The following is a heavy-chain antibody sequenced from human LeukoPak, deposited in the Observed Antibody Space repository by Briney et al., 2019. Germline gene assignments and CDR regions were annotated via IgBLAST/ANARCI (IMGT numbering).Heavy chain of an antibody. CDR3: ARDEKGAAAGTFDY. Sequence: GGSLRLSCAASGFTFSSYSMNWVRQAPGKGLEWVSYISSSSSTIYYADSVKGRFTISRDNAKNSLYLQMNSLRAEDTAVYYCARDEKGAAAGTFDYWGQGTLVTVSS. J-gene: IGHJ4*02. CDR2: ISSSSSTI. CDR1: GFTFSSYS. D-gene: IGHD6-13*01. V-gene: IGHV3-48*01.